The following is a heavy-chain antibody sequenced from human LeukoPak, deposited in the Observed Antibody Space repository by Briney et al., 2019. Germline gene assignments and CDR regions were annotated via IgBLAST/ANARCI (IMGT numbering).Heavy chain of an antibody. Sequence: ASEKVSCKASGYTFTSYGISWVRQAPGQGLEWMGWISAYNGNTNYAQKLQGRVTMTTDTSTSTAYMELRSLRSDDTAVYYCARSHDSSGYYGWFDPWGQGTLVTVSS. CDR1: GYTFTSYG. V-gene: IGHV1-18*01. CDR2: ISAYNGNT. CDR3: ARSHDSSGYYGWFDP. J-gene: IGHJ5*02. D-gene: IGHD3-22*01.